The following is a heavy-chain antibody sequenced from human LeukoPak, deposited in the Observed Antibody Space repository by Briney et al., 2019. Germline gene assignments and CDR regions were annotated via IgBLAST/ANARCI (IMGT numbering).Heavy chain of an antibody. CDR2: INPNSGGT. Sequence: ASVTVSFTSSVYSLTFYYMHWVRQAPGQGLEWMGWINPNSGGTNYAQKFQGRVTMTSDTSINTAYMELSRLRSDDTAVYYCARDGSGWYWFDPWGQGTLVTVSS. V-gene: IGHV1-2*02. CDR3: ARDGSGWYWFDP. D-gene: IGHD6-19*01. J-gene: IGHJ5*02. CDR1: VYSLTFYY.